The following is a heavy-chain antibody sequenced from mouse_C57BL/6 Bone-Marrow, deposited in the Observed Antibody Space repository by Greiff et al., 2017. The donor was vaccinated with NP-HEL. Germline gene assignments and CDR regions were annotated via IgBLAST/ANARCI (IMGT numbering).Heavy chain of an antibody. Sequence: VQLQQSGAELAKPGASVKLSCKASGFTFTSYWMYWVKQRPGQGLEWIGYINPSGGYTKYTQKFKDKATLTADKSSSTAYMQLSRLTYEDSAVYYCAPTGFDYWGQGTTLTVSS. CDR3: APTGFDY. CDR2: INPSGGYT. V-gene: IGHV1-7*01. J-gene: IGHJ2*01. D-gene: IGHD4-1*02. CDR1: GFTFTSYW.